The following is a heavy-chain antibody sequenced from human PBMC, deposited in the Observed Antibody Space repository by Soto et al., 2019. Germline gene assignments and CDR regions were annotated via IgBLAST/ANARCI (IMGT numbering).Heavy chain of an antibody. Sequence: QVQLVQSGAEVKKPGSSVKVSCKASGGTFSSYAISWVRQAPGQGLEWMGGIIPIFGTANYAQKFQGRVTITADESTSTAYMELSSLRSEDTAVYYCARASKDIVVVPAAIADYYGMDVLGQGTTVTVSS. V-gene: IGHV1-69*01. J-gene: IGHJ6*02. CDR3: ARASKDIVVVPAAIADYYGMDV. CDR2: IIPIFGTA. D-gene: IGHD2-2*01. CDR1: GGTFSSYA.